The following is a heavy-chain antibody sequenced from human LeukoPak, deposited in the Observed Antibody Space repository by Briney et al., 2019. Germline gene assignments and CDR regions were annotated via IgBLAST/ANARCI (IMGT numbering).Heavy chain of an antibody. V-gene: IGHV4-34*01. Sequence: SETLSLTCAVYGGSFSGYYWSWIRQSPGKGLEWIGEINHSGSTNYNPSLKSRVTISVDTSKNQFSLKLSSVTAADTAVYYCARVGYGPDFDYWGQGTLVTVSS. CDR2: INHSGST. CDR1: GGSFSGYY. D-gene: IGHD5-18*01. J-gene: IGHJ4*02. CDR3: ARVGYGPDFDY.